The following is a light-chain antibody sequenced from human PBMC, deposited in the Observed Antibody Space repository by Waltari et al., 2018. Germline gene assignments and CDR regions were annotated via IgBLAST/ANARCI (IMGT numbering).Light chain of an antibody. Sequence: QSVLTQPPSASGTPGQRVTISCSGTSSNLGNNVVNWYQQVPGTAPKLLIYRNDLRPSGIPGRFSGSKSGTSATLDITGLQAGDEADYYCGTWDSSLSGAVFGGGTHLTVL. CDR2: RND. CDR1: SSNLGNNV. J-gene: IGLJ7*01. CDR3: GTWDSSLSGAV. V-gene: IGLV1-51*02.